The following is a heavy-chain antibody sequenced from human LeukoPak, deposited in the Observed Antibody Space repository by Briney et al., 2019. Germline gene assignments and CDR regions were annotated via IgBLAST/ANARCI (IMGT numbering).Heavy chain of an antibody. Sequence: GGSLRLSCAASGFTFSDYYMSWIRQAPGKGLEWVSYISSSGSTIYYADSVKGRFTISRDNAKSSLYLQMNSLRAEDTAVYYCARVRFLEWLPIPTFDYWGQGTLVTVSS. J-gene: IGHJ4*02. D-gene: IGHD3-3*01. CDR2: ISSSGSTI. V-gene: IGHV3-11*01. CDR3: ARVRFLEWLPIPTFDY. CDR1: GFTFSDYY.